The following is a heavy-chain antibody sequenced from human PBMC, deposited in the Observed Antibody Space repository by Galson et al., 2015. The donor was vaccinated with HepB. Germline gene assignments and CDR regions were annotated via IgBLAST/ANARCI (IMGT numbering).Heavy chain of an antibody. CDR2: IWYDGSNK. CDR1: GFTFSSYG. J-gene: IGHJ4*02. CDR3: ARETLATVTTIDY. V-gene: IGHV3-33*01. Sequence: SLRLSCAASGFTFSSYGMHWVRQAPGKGLEWVAVIWYDGSNKYYADSVKGRFTISRDNSKSTLYLQMNSLRAEDTAVYYCARETLATVTTIDYWGQGTLVTVSS. D-gene: IGHD4-17*01.